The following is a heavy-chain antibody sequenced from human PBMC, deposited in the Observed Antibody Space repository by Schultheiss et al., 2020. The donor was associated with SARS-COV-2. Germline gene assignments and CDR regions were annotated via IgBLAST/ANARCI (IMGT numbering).Heavy chain of an antibody. CDR3: ARDQPPLGGVIALDAFDI. D-gene: IGHD3-16*02. J-gene: IGHJ3*02. Sequence: SETLSLTCTVSGGSISSGDYYWSWIRQPPGKGLEWIGYIYYSGSTYYNPSLKSRVTISVDTSKNQFSLKLSSVTAADTAVYYCARDQPPLGGVIALDAFDIWGQGTTVTVSS. CDR1: GGSISSGDYY. CDR2: IYYSGST. V-gene: IGHV4-30-4*01.